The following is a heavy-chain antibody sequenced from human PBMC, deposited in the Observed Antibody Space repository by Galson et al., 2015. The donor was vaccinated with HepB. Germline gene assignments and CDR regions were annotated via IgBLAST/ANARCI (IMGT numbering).Heavy chain of an antibody. Sequence: SLRLSCAASGFTFSGSAMHWVRQASGKGLEWVGRIRSKANSYATAYAASVKGRFTISRDDSKNTAYLQMNSLKTEDTAVYYCTHYCSGGSCYTGNFGYWGQGTLVTVSS. D-gene: IGHD2-15*01. CDR2: IRSKANSYAT. J-gene: IGHJ4*02. CDR3: THYCSGGSCYTGNFGY. CDR1: GFTFSGSA. V-gene: IGHV3-73*01.